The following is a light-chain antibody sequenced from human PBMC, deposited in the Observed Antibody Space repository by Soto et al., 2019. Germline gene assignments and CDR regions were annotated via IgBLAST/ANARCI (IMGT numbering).Light chain of an antibody. CDR1: QGISSA. V-gene: IGKV1-13*02. J-gene: IGKJ1*01. CDR3: QQFNSYTWT. CDR2: DAS. Sequence: AIQLTQSPSSLSASVGDRVTITCRASQGISSALAWYQQKPGKAPKLLIYDASSLESGVPSRFSGSGSGTDFTLTISSLQPEDFATYYYQQFNSYTWTFGQGTKVEIK.